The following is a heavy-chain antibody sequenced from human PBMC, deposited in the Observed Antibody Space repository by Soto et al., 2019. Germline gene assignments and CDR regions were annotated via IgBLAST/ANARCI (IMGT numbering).Heavy chain of an antibody. V-gene: IGHV3-30-3*01. J-gene: IGHJ6*02. CDR2: ISYDGSNK. CDR3: ARESVYGYYYYGMDV. CDR1: GFTFSSYA. D-gene: IGHD2-8*01. Sequence: GGSLRLSCAASGFTFSSYAMHWVRQAPGKGLEWVAVISYDGSNKYYADSVKGRFTISRDNSKNTLYLQMNSLRAEDTAVYYCARESVYGYYYYGMDVWGQGTTVTVSS.